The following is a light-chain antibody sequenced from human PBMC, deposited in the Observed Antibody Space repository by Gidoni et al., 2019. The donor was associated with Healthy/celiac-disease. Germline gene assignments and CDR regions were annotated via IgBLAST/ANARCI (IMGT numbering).Light chain of an antibody. CDR3: QHTWT. Sequence: DIKMTQSPSTLSASVGDRVTITCRASQSISSWLAWYQQKPGKAPKPLIYDAFSLESGVPSRFSGSGSATEFTLTISSLQPDDFATYYCQHTWTFGQGTKVEIK. V-gene: IGKV1-5*01. J-gene: IGKJ1*01. CDR2: DAF. CDR1: QSISSW.